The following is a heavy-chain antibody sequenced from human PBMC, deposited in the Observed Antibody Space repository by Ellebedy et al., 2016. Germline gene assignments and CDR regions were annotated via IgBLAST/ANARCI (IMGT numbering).Heavy chain of an antibody. CDR2: LSPSGENT. CDR3: TKNLEPDTAVSSN. D-gene: IGHD1-14*01. Sequence: GGSLRLSCTASGFTFDYYAMSWVRQAPGKRLEWVSTLSPSGENTYYADSLRGRFTISRDNYRNTLYLQMYSLRAEDTAIYYCTKNLEPDTAVSSNWGQGTLVTVSS. V-gene: IGHV3-23*01. J-gene: IGHJ1*01. CDR1: GFTFDYYA.